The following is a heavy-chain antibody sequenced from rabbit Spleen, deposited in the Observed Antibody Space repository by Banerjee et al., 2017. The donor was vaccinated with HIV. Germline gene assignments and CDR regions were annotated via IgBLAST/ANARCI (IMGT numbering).Heavy chain of an antibody. Sequence: QEQLEESGGGLVKPEGSLTLTCKASGFSFSDRDVMCWVRQAPGKGLEWIGCVGSGATGKAVYASWAKGRFTMSKTSSTTVTLQMTSLTAADTATYFCARDLAGVIGWNFNLWGPGTLVTVS. J-gene: IGHJ4*01. D-gene: IGHD4-1*01. CDR1: GFSFSDRDV. V-gene: IGHV1S45*01. CDR3: ARDLAGVIGWNFNL. CDR2: VGSGATGKA.